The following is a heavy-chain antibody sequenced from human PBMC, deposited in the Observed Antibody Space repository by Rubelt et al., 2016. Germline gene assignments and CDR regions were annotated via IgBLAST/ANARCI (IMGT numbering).Heavy chain of an antibody. CDR2: INAGNGNT. D-gene: IGHD3-10*01. CDR1: GYTFSRYP. CDR3: ARGFCDTISCLPNDY. Sequence: QVQLVQSGAEVKKPGASVKVSCKASGYTFSRYPMHWVRQAPGQRLEWMGWINAGNGNTQYSQNFQGRVTITRETSSMTFYMELSSLISEDTAVYFCARGFCDTISCLPNDYWCQGTLVTVSS. J-gene: IGHJ4*02. V-gene: IGHV1-3*01.